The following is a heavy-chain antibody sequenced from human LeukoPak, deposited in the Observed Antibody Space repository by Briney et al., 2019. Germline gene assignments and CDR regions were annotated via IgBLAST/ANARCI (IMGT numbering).Heavy chain of an antibody. CDR2: ISSNDEK. V-gene: IGHV2-26*01. CDR1: GFSLSNARMG. J-gene: IGHJ4*02. D-gene: IGHD6-13*01. CDR3: ARAGIAAAGIFDY. Sequence: SGPVLVKPTETLTLTCTVSGFSLSNARMGVSWIRQPPGKALEWLAHISSNDEKSYSTSLKSRLHISKDTSKSQAVLTMTNMDPVDAATYYCARAGIAAAGIFDYWGQGTLVTVSS.